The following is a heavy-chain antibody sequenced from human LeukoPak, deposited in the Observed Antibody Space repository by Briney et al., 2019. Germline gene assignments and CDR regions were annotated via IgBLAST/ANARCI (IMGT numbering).Heavy chain of an antibody. Sequence: PGGSLRLSCAASGFTFSSYEMNWARQAPGKGLEWVSYISSSGSTIYYADSVKGRFTISRDNAKNSLYLQMNSLRAEDTAVYYCESLGVVPAAIRSWFDPWGQGTLVTVSS. V-gene: IGHV3-48*03. J-gene: IGHJ5*02. D-gene: IGHD2-2*02. CDR2: ISSSGSTI. CDR1: GFTFSSYE. CDR3: ESLGVVPAAIRSWFDP.